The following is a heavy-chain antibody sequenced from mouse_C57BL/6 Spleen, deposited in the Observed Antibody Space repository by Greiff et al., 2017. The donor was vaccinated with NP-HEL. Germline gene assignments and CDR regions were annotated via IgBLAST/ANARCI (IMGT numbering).Heavy chain of an antibody. CDR3: TRGFDYYGSSHWYFDV. J-gene: IGHJ1*03. D-gene: IGHD1-1*01. CDR1: GFNIKDYY. Sequence: EVQLQQSGAELVRPGASVKLSCTASGFNIKDYYMHWVKQRPEQGLEWIGRIDPEDGDTEYAPKFQGKATMTADTSSNTAYLQLSSLTSEDTAVYYWTRGFDYYGSSHWYFDVWGTGTTVTVSS. CDR2: IDPEDGDT. V-gene: IGHV14-1*01.